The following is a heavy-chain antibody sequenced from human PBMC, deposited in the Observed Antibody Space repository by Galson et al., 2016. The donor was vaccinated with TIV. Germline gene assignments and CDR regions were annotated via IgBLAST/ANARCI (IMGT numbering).Heavy chain of an antibody. CDR2: ISPDGDRT. D-gene: IGHD4-17*01. CDR1: GYNFTSYY. Sequence: SVKVSCKASGYNFTSYYMHWVRQAPGHGLEWMGIISPDGDRTTYSQTLLGRVTMTGDNSKNTLYLQMNSLRSYDTAMYYCAKDPRLYGDYFLHYFDYWGQGTLVTVSS. J-gene: IGHJ4*02. CDR3: AKDPRLYGDYFLHYFDY. V-gene: IGHV1-46*04.